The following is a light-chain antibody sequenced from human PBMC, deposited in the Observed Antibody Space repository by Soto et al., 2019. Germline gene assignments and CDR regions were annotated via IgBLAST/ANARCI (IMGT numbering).Light chain of an antibody. CDR2: GAS. V-gene: IGKV3D-20*02. CDR1: QSVSSNY. Sequence: ESVLTQSPGTLSLSPGERATLSCRASQSVSSNYLAWYQQKPGQAPRLLIYGASTRAPGIPDRFSGSGSGTEFTLSIGSLQSEDFAVYYCQQHSNWPLTFGGGTKV. CDR3: QQHSNWPLT. J-gene: IGKJ4*01.